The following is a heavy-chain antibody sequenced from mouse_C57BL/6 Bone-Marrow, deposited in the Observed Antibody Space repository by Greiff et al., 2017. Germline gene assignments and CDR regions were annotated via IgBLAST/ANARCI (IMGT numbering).Heavy chain of an antibody. J-gene: IGHJ1*03. Sequence: EVKLVESGGGLVQPGGSLKLSCAASGFTFSDYYMYWVRQTPEKRLEWVAYISNGGGSTYYPDTVKGRFTISRDNAKTTLYLQMSRLKSEDTAMYYCARPPYGSSYDWYFDVWGTGTTVTVSS. CDR3: ARPPYGSSYDWYFDV. D-gene: IGHD1-1*01. V-gene: IGHV5-12*01. CDR1: GFTFSDYY. CDR2: ISNGGGST.